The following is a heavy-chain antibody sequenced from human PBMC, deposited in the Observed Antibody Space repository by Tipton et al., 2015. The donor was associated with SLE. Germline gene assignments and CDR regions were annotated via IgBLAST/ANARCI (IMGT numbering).Heavy chain of an antibody. CDR3: ARELGEQWLERNNWFDP. J-gene: IGHJ5*02. D-gene: IGHD6-19*01. Sequence: LRHPCTVSGASIRSTTFYWGWIRQPPGKGLEWIGSISDSGSTHYNPSLKSRVTISVDTSKNQLSLKVSSVTAADTAVYYCARELGEQWLERNNWFDPWGQGTLVSVSS. V-gene: IGHV4-39*07. CDR2: ISDSGST. CDR1: GASIRSTTFY.